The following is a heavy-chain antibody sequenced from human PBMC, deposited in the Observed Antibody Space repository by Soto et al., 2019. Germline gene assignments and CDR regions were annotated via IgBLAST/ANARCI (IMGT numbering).Heavy chain of an antibody. V-gene: IGHV3-15*07. CDR3: TTDMVPGEKGPDAFDI. Sequence: GGSLRLSCAASGFTFSNAWMNWVRQAPGKGLEWVGRIKSKTDGGTTDYAAPVKGRFTISRDDSKNTLYLQMNSLKTEDTAVDYCTTDMVPGEKGPDAFDIWGQGTMVTVSS. J-gene: IGHJ3*02. D-gene: IGHD3-10*01. CDR1: GFTFSNAW. CDR2: IKSKTDGGTT.